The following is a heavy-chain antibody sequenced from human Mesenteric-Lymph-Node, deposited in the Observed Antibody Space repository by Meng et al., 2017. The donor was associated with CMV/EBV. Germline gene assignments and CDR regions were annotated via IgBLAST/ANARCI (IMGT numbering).Heavy chain of an antibody. V-gene: IGHV4-39*07. CDR1: GGSISSSSYY. J-gene: IGHJ3*02. CDR3: ARDFSETRSVSSKGSAFDI. Sequence: SETLSLTCTVSGGSISSSSYYWGWIRQPPGKGLEWIGNFYYTGSTYANPSLKSRVTISVDTSNNQFSLRLSSVTAADTAVYYCARDFSETRSVSSKGSAFDIWGQGTMVTVSS. CDR2: FYYTGST. D-gene: IGHD3-10*01.